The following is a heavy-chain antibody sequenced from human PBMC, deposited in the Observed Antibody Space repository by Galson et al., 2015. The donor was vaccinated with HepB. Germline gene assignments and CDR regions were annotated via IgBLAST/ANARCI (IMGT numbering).Heavy chain of an antibody. V-gene: IGHV1-2*02. Sequence: SVKVSCKASGYTFTGYYMHWVRQAPGQGLEWMGWISPNSGGTNYAQKFQGRVTMTRDTSISTAYMELSRLRSDDTAVYYCARAPAMYYDFWSGYYTGGWFDPWGQGTLVTVSS. D-gene: IGHD3-3*01. J-gene: IGHJ5*02. CDR1: GYTFTGYY. CDR2: ISPNSGGT. CDR3: ARAPAMYYDFWSGYYTGGWFDP.